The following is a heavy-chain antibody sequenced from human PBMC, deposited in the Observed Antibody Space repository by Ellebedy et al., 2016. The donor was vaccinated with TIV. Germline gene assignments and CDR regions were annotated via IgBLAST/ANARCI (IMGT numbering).Heavy chain of an antibody. D-gene: IGHD3-10*01. J-gene: IGHJ5*02. Sequence: ASVEVSCKASGYTFTSYAMNWVRQAPGQGLEWMGWVNTDTGNPTYAQGFTGRFVFSFDTSVATAYLQINSLKAEDTAVYYCARDGRGAVMEWFDPWGQGTLVTVSS. CDR3: ARDGRGAVMEWFDP. CDR2: VNTDTGNP. CDR1: GYTFTSYA. V-gene: IGHV7-4-1*02.